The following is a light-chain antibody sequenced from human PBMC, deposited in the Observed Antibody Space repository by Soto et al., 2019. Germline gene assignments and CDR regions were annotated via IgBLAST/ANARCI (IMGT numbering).Light chain of an antibody. Sequence: EIVLTQSPGTLSLSPGDRATLSCRASQSVTSSYLAWYQQKAGQAPRLLIYDASTRATGITDRFSGSGSGTDFTLTISRLEPEDFAVYYCQQHGSSPQTFGQGTRLEIK. CDR3: QQHGSSPQT. CDR2: DAS. CDR1: QSVTSSY. V-gene: IGKV3-20*01. J-gene: IGKJ5*01.